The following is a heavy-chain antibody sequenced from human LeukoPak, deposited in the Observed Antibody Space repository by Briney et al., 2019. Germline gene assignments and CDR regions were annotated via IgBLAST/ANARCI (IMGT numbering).Heavy chain of an antibody. Sequence: SETLSLTCTVSGGSISSYYWSWIRQPPGKGLEWIGYIYYSGSTNYNPSLKSRVTISVDTSKNQFSLKLSSVTAADTAMYFCARGDTAMDLGAFDIWGQGTMVTVSS. CDR1: GGSISSYY. V-gene: IGHV4-59*08. CDR2: IYYSGST. D-gene: IGHD5-18*01. CDR3: ARGDTAMDLGAFDI. J-gene: IGHJ3*02.